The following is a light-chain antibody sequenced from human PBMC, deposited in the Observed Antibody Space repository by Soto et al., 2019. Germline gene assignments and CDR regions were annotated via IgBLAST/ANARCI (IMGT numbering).Light chain of an antibody. CDR3: ETWDTSLSAVV. V-gene: IGLV1-51*01. Sequence: QSVLTQPPSVSAAPGQKVTISCSGSSSNIGNNYVSWYQQFSGTAPKLLIYDNNNRPSGIPDRFSGSKFGTSATLGITGLQTGDEADDYCETWDTSLSAVVFGGGTKLTVL. CDR1: SSNIGNNY. J-gene: IGLJ2*01. CDR2: DNN.